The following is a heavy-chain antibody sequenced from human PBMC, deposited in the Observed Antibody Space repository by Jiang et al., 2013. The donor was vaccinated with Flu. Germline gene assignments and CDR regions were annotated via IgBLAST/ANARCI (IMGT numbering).Heavy chain of an antibody. CDR2: IHHTGST. D-gene: IGHD3-9*01. CDR3: AGRPITIL. CDR1: GGSISSSDW. V-gene: IGHV4-4*02. Sequence: GPGLVKPSGTLSLTCTVSGGSISSSDWWSWVRQPPGKGLEWIGEIHHTGSTHYNSSLKSRVSISLDKSKNQFSLILTSVTAADTAVYYCAGRPITILWGQGALVTVSS. J-gene: IGHJ4*02.